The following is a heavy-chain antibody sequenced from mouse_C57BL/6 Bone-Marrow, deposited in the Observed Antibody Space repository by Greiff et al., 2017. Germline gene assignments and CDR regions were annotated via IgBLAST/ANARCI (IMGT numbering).Heavy chain of an antibody. CDR2: ISDGGSYT. D-gene: IGHD1-1*01. CDR1: GFTFSSYA. CDR3: ARPYYGSSYGFAY. V-gene: IGHV5-4*01. Sequence: EVHLVESGGGLVKPGGSLKLSCAASGFTFSSYAMSWVRQTPEKRLEWVATISDGGSYTYYPDNVKGRFTISRDNAKNNLYLQMSHLKSEDTAMYYCARPYYGSSYGFAYWGQGTLVTVSA. J-gene: IGHJ3*01.